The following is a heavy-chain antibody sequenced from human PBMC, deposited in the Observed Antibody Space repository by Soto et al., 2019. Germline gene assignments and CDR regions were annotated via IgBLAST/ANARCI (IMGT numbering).Heavy chain of an antibody. CDR2: ISRSGSTI. D-gene: IGHD4-17*01. J-gene: IGHJ4*02. V-gene: IGHV3-48*04. CDR1: TFTFSRYW. Sequence: PGGSLILSCAASTFTFSRYWMHWVRQAPGEGLEWVSYISRSGSTISYADSVKGRLTISRDNAKNSLYLQMNSLRAEDTAVYYCARDMNRSLYGDYDYFEYWGQGTLVTVSS. CDR3: ARDMNRSLYGDYDYFEY.